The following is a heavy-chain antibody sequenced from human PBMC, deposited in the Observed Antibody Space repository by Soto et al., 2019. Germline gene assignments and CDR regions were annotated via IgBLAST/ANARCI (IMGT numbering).Heavy chain of an antibody. CDR1: GYSFTSYW. J-gene: IGHJ6*02. Sequence: GESLKISCKGSGYSFTSYWIGWVRQMPGKGLELMGIIYPGDSDTRYSPSFQRQVTISADKSISTAYLQWSSLKASDTAMYYCARTAAAGKYYYGMDVWGQGTTVTVSS. D-gene: IGHD6-13*01. V-gene: IGHV5-51*01. CDR3: ARTAAAGKYYYGMDV. CDR2: IYPGDSDT.